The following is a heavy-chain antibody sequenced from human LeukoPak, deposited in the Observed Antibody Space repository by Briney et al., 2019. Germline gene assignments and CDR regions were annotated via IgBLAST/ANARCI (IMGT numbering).Heavy chain of an antibody. CDR1: GFTFNNYA. CDR2: ISATSTTI. CDR3: AKRLGDPRAFDY. J-gene: IGHJ4*02. Sequence: GGSLKLSCAASGFTFNNYAMSWVRQAPGKRLERVSGISATSTTINYADPVKGRFTISRDNSKNTLYLQMNNLRAEDTAVYYCAKRLGDPRAFDYWGQGTLVTVSS. V-gene: IGHV3-23*01. D-gene: IGHD2-21*02.